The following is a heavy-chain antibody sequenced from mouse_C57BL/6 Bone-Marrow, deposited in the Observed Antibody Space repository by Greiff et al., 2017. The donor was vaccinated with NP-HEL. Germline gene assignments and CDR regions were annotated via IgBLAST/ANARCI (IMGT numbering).Heavy chain of an antibody. CDR1: GYTFTDYE. Sequence: QVQLKQSGAELVRPGASVTLSCKASGYTFTDYEMHWVKQTPVHGLEWIGAIDPETGGTAYNQKFKGKAILTADKSSSTAYMELRSLTSEDSAVYYCTRERSYGSHFDYWGQGTTLTVSS. CDR3: TRERSYGSHFDY. CDR2: IDPETGGT. J-gene: IGHJ2*01. D-gene: IGHD1-1*01. V-gene: IGHV1-15*01.